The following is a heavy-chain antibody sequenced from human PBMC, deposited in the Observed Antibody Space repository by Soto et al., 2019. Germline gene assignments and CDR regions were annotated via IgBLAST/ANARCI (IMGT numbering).Heavy chain of an antibody. CDR3: AKDQEELEQLDY. Sequence: EVQLLESGGGLVQPGGSLRLSCAASGFTFSSYAMRWVRQAPGKGLEWVSAISGSGGSTYYADSVKGRFTISRDNSKNTLYLQMNSLRAEDTAVYYCAKDQEELEQLDYWGQGTLVTVSS. D-gene: IGHD1-1*01. CDR1: GFTFSSYA. V-gene: IGHV3-23*01. J-gene: IGHJ4*02. CDR2: ISGSGGST.